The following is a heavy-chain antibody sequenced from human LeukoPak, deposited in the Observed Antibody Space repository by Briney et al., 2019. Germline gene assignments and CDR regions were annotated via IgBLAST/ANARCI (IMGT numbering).Heavy chain of an antibody. CDR1: GGSISSYY. D-gene: IGHD5-24*01. V-gene: IGHV4-59*01. CDR2: MYYSGSS. J-gene: IGHJ4*02. CDR3: ARHPRDDQSGGFDS. Sequence: SSETLSLTCTVSGGSISSYYWSWIRQPPGKGLEWIGYMYYSGSSNYNPSLKSRVTISVDTSKNQFSLKLSSVTAADTAVYYCARHPRDDQSGGFDSWGQGTLVIVSS.